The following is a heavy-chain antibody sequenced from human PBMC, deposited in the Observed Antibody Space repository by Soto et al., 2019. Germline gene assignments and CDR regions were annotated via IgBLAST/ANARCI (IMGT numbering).Heavy chain of an antibody. CDR3: AHLAWRARGCNSSPRCYFAY. Sequence: EVQLLDSGGGLVQPGGSLRLSCAASGFIFSTYTMTWVRQAPGKGLEWVSGISGSGGTTYYADSVKGRFAISRDNSTNTLSLQLNSLIAEDPAVYSCAHLAWRARGCNSSPRCYFAYWGQGALVTASS. V-gene: IGHV3-23*01. J-gene: IGHJ4*02. CDR1: GFIFSTYT. D-gene: IGHD2-15*01. CDR2: ISGSGGTT.